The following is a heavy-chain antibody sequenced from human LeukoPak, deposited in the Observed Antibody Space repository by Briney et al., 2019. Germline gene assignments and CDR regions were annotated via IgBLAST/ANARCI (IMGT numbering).Heavy chain of an antibody. CDR3: TRSISSGSSRTFRFDY. CDR2: IRSKANSYAT. V-gene: IGHV3-73*01. Sequence: PGGSLRLSCAASGFTFSGSAMHWVRQASGKGLEWVGRIRSKANSYATAYAASVKGRFTISRDDSKNTAYLQMNSLKTEDTAVYYCTRSISSGSSRTFRFDYWGQGTLVTVSS. D-gene: IGHD1-26*01. J-gene: IGHJ4*02. CDR1: GFTFSGSA.